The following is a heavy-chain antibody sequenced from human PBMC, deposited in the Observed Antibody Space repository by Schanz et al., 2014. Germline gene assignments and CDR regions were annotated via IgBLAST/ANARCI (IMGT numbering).Heavy chain of an antibody. J-gene: IGHJ5*02. V-gene: IGHV1-18*01. CDR1: GYIFINSG. Sequence: QIQLVQSGPEVKKPGATVKVSCKASGYIFINSGISWVRQAPGQGLEWMGWISVYTGNTKYGQKVQGRVTMTADTSTSTVYMELRSLRSDDTAVYYCAKAEYDILTDSYSRLDPWGQGTLXTVSS. CDR3: AKAEYDILTDSYSRLDP. CDR2: ISVYTGNT. D-gene: IGHD3-9*01.